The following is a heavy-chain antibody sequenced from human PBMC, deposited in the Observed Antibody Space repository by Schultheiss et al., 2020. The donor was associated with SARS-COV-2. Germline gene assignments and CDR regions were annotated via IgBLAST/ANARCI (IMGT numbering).Heavy chain of an antibody. V-gene: IGHV3-30*04. Sequence: GGSLRLSCAASGFTFSSFAMHWVRQAPGKGLEWVTVISKDGSDRYYADSVKGRFSISRDNAKNSLYLEINSLREEDTAVYYCARDWYSSSPWWEDYWGQGTLVTVSS. CDR1: GFTFSSFA. J-gene: IGHJ4*02. CDR2: ISKDGSDR. D-gene: IGHD6-19*01. CDR3: ARDWYSSSPWWEDY.